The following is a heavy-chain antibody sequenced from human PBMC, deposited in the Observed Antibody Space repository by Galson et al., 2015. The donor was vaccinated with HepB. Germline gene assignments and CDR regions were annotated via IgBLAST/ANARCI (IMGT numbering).Heavy chain of an antibody. CDR3: ARGQFEYSSSRDMDV. CDR2: ISSSGTTM. V-gene: IGHV3-48*03. J-gene: IGHJ6*02. CDR1: GFTFSSYE. D-gene: IGHD6-6*01. Sequence: SLRLSCAASGFTFSSYEMNWVRQAPGKGLEWVSYISSSGTTMYYADSVKGRFTISRDNAKTSLYLQMNSLRAEDTAVYYCARGQFEYSSSRDMDVWGQGTTVTVSS.